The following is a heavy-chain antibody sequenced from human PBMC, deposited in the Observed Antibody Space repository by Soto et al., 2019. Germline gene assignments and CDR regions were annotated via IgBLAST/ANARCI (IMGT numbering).Heavy chain of an antibody. J-gene: IGHJ6*02. Sequence: LSLTCTVSGGSISSSSYYWGWIRQPPGKGLEWIGSIYYSGSTYYNPSLKSRVTISVDTSKNQFSLKLSSVTAADTAVYYCARSTTWSYYYYGMDVWGQGTTVTVSS. CDR1: GGSISSSSYY. V-gene: IGHV4-39*01. CDR2: IYYSGST. CDR3: ARSTTWSYYYYGMDV. D-gene: IGHD2-2*01.